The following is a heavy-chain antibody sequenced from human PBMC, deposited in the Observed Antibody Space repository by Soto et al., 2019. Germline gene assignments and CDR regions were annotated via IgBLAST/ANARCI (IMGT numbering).Heavy chain of an antibody. J-gene: IGHJ5*02. CDR3: ARGTSGAGGPTWFDP. CDR1: GGTYRSYG. Sequence: SATVSFASSGGTYRSYGSTCVLQAPRQGLEWMGGIIPIFGTANYAQKFQGRVTITADTSTSTVYMELSSLRSEDTAVDYRARGTSGAGGPTWFDPWGQGPLVTFSS. CDR2: IIPIFGTA. V-gene: IGHV1-69*06. D-gene: IGHD6-19*01.